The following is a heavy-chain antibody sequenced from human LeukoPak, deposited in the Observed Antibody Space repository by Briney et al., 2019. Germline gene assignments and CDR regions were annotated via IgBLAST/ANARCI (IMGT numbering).Heavy chain of an antibody. D-gene: IGHD4/OR15-4a*01. J-gene: IGHJ4*02. Sequence: GGSLRLSCAASGFTFSSYGMHWVRQAPGRGLEWVAVISYDGSNKYYADSVKGRFTISRDNGKNSLDLQMNSLRADDTAVYYCARDTLGEGEDANYAVYYFDYWGQGTVVTVSS. CDR3: ARDTLGEGEDANYAVYYFDY. CDR2: ISYDGSNK. CDR1: GFTFSSYG. V-gene: IGHV3-30*03.